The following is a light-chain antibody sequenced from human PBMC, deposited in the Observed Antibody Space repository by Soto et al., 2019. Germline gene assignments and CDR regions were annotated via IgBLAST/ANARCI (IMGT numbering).Light chain of an antibody. V-gene: IGKV3-11*01. CDR1: QSVSSY. Sequence: EFVLTQSPGAVSLSTGDRASLSCRASQSVSSYLAWYQQKPGQAPRLLIYDASNRATGIPARFSGSGSGTDFTLTISSLEPEDFAVYYCQQRSNWPITFGQGTRLEIK. J-gene: IGKJ5*01. CDR2: DAS. CDR3: QQRSNWPIT.